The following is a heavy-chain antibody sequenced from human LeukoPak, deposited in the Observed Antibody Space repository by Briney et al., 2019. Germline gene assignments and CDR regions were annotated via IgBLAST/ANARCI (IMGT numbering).Heavy chain of an antibody. Sequence: ASETLSLTCAVYGGSFSDYYWTWIRQPPGKGLEWIGEINHRGSTHYNPSLKSRVTISVDTSKNQFSLKLSSVTAADTAVYYCARLRGYSSSGYWGQGTLVTVSS. CDR1: GGSFSDYY. J-gene: IGHJ4*02. CDR3: ARLRGYSSSGY. V-gene: IGHV4-34*01. D-gene: IGHD6-13*01. CDR2: INHRGST.